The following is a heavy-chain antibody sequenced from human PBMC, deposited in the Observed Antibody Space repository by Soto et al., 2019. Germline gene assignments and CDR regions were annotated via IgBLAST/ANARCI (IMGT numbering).Heavy chain of an antibody. J-gene: IGHJ2*01. CDR2: IKSKADGGTA. V-gene: IGHV3-15*05. CDR1: GFSFNNVW. D-gene: IGHD3-10*01. Sequence: GSLRLSCAASGFSFNNVWMSWVRQTPGKGLEWVGRIKSKADGGTADYAAPLKGRVTISRDDSTNTLDLQMNNLKTEDTGVYFCARILQYFGAPRAYFDLWGRGSLVTVSS. CDR3: ARILQYFGAPRAYFDL.